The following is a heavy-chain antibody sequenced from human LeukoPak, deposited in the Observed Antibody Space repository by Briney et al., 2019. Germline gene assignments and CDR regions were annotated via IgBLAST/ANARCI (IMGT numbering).Heavy chain of an antibody. CDR3: ARGGPYCSGGSCAVRY. J-gene: IGHJ4*02. D-gene: IGHD2-15*01. CDR1: GFTFSSYW. V-gene: IGHV3-7*03. CDR2: IKQDGSEK. Sequence: GGSLRLSCAASGFTFSSYWMGWVRQAPGKGLEWVANIKQDGSEKYYVDSVKGRFTISRDNAKNSLYLQMNSLRAEDTAVYYCARGGPYCSGGSCAVRYWGQGTLVTVSS.